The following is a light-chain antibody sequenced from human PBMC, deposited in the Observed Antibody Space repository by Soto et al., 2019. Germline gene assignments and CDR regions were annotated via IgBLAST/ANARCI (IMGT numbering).Light chain of an antibody. CDR1: QSVSSSY. CDR3: QQYGSSTGT. Sequence: EIVLTQSPGTLSLSPGERATLSCRASQSVSSSYLAWYQQNPGQAPRLLIYGASSRATGIPDRFSGSGSGTDFTLTSSRLEPEDFAVDYCQQYGSSTGTFGLGTKVEIK. J-gene: IGKJ1*01. V-gene: IGKV3-20*01. CDR2: GAS.